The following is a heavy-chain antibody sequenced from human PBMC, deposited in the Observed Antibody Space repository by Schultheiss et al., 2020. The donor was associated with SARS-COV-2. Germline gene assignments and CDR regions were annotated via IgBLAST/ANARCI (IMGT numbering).Heavy chain of an antibody. Sequence: SETLSLTCAVSGYSISSGYYWGWIRQPPGKGLEWIGSIYHSGSTYYNPSLKSRVTISVDTSKNQFSLKLSSVTAADTAVYYCARSPGVDTAMERYGMDVWGQGTTVTVSS. V-gene: IGHV4-38-2*01. D-gene: IGHD5-18*01. CDR3: ARSPGVDTAMERYGMDV. J-gene: IGHJ6*02. CDR2: IYHSGST. CDR1: GYSISSGYY.